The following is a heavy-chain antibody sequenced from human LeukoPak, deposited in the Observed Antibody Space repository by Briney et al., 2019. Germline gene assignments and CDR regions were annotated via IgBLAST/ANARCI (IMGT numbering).Heavy chain of an antibody. D-gene: IGHD3-16*02. CDR1: GFTFSSYA. Sequence: PGGSLRLSCAASGFTFSSYAMGWVRQAPGKGLEWVSAISGSGGSTYYADSVKGRFTISRDNSKNTLYLQMNSLRAEDTAVYYCAKRTNHMITFGGVIVPDAFDIWGQGTMVTVSS. J-gene: IGHJ3*02. V-gene: IGHV3-23*01. CDR3: AKRTNHMITFGGVIVPDAFDI. CDR2: ISGSGGST.